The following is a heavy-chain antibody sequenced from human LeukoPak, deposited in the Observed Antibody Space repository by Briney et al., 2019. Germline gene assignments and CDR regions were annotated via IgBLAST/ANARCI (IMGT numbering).Heavy chain of an antibody. V-gene: IGHV1-18*01. Sequence: GASVKVSCKASGYTFTSYGINWVRQAPGQGLEWMGYISGYNLKTEYSQNFQGRVTMTIDTFTNTAYMELRSLRSDDTAMYYCARWLGGTYDEDFDYWGQGTLVTVSS. CDR3: ARWLGGTYDEDFDY. CDR2: ISGYNLKT. J-gene: IGHJ4*02. CDR1: GYTFTSYG. D-gene: IGHD1-26*01.